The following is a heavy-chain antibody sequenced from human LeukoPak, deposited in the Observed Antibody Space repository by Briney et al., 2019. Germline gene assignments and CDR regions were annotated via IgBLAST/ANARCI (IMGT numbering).Heavy chain of an antibody. D-gene: IGHD3-3*01. CDR1: GFTFSDYY. Sequence: GGSLRLSCAASGFTFSDYYMSWIRQAPGKGLEWVSYISSSGSTIYYADSVKGRFTISRDNAKNSLYLQMNSLRAEDTAVYYCARHRTPSRITIFGVVRYYFDYWGQGTLVTVSS. J-gene: IGHJ4*02. V-gene: IGHV3-11*04. CDR3: ARHRTPSRITIFGVVRYYFDY. CDR2: ISSSGSTI.